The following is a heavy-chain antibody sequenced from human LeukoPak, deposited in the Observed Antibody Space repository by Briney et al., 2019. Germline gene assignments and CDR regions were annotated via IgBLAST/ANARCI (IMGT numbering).Heavy chain of an antibody. J-gene: IGHJ3*02. V-gene: IGHV4-59*01. CDR1: GGSISSYY. CDR2: IYYSGST. Sequence: SETLSLTCTVSGGSISSYYWSWIRQPPGKGLEWIGYIYYSGSTNYNPSLKSRVTISVDTSKNQFSLKLSSVTAADTAVYYCAMQSSCWYIDAFDIWGQGTMVTVSS. D-gene: IGHD6-19*01. CDR3: AMQSSCWYIDAFDI.